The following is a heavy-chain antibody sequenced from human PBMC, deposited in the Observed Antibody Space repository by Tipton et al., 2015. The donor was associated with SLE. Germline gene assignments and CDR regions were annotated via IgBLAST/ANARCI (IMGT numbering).Heavy chain of an antibody. CDR1: GDRVSSISAV. CDR2: TYYRSTWLS. CDR3: TRGYRSGWLAS. D-gene: IGHD6-19*01. J-gene: IGHJ5*01. V-gene: IGHV6-1*01. Sequence: TLSLTCVIPGDRVSSISAVWIWVRQSPSRGLAWLGRTYYRSTWLSDYAVSAKSRITITADTSKNEVSLQLTSVTPEDTAVYYCTRGYRSGWLASWGQGTLVTVSS.